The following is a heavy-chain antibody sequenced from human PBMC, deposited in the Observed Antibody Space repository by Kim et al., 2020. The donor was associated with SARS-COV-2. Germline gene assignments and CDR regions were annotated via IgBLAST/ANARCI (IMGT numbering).Heavy chain of an antibody. V-gene: IGHV1-3*01. D-gene: IGHD2-8*02. CDR2: NT. CDR3: ARDLFHTGFDY. J-gene: IGHJ4*02. Sequence: NTKFPQQFQGEVTFTRDTSANTASMELSSLGSEDTAVYYCARDLFHTGFDYWGQGTLVAVSS.